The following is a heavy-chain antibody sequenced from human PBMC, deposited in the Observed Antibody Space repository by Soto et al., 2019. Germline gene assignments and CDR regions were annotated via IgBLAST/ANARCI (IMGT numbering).Heavy chain of an antibody. D-gene: IGHD1-26*01. V-gene: IGHV3-53*01. CDR2: IYSGGRT. J-gene: IGHJ6*02. CDR1: EFTVSSNY. CDR3: AGRVGATNYGIDV. Sequence: ESGGGLIQPGGSLRLSCAASEFTVSSNYMNWVRQSPGKGLECVSTIYSGGRTYYADSVKGRFTISRDNSKNTLYLQMNNLRAEDTAVYYCAGRVGATNYGIDVWGQGTTVTVSS.